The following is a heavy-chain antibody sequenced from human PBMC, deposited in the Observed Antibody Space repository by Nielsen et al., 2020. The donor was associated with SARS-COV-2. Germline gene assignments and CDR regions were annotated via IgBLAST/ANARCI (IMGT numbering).Heavy chain of an antibody. CDR3: AKCPRYDILTGYLYYFDS. Sequence: GESLKISCAASGFTFDDYAMGWVRQAPGQGLQWVSGISGSGGSTNYADSVKGRFTISRANSKNTLYLQMNSLRADDTAIYYCAKCPRYDILTGYLYYFDSWGQGTQVTVSS. J-gene: IGHJ4*02. D-gene: IGHD3-9*01. CDR1: GFTFDDYA. CDR2: ISGSGGST. V-gene: IGHV3-23*01.